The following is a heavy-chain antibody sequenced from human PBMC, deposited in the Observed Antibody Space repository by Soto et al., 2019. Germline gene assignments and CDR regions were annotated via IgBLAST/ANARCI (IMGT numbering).Heavy chain of an antibody. CDR2: ISSSSSYI. CDR1: GFTFSSYS. Sequence: PGGSLRLSCAASGFTFSSYSMNWVRQAPGKVLEWVSSISSSSSYIYYADSVKGRFTISRDNANNSPYLQMNSLRAEDTAVYYCARAPTSIAPSRRYYYGMDVWGQGTTVTVSS. CDR3: ARAPTSIAPSRRYYYGMDV. J-gene: IGHJ6*02. V-gene: IGHV3-21*01. D-gene: IGHD2-15*01.